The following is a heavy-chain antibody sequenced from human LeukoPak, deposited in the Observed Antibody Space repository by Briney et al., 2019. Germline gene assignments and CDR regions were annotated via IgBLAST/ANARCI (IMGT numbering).Heavy chain of an antibody. V-gene: IGHV4-34*01. CDR2: INHSGST. J-gene: IGHJ3*02. D-gene: IGHD5-24*01. Sequence: PSQTLSLTCAIYGGSFSGFYWSWIRQPPRKGLEWIGEINHSGSTNYNPSLKSRVTISVDTSKNQFSLKLSSVTAADTTVYFRASPRWLHAFDIWGPGTMVTVSS. CDR1: GGSFSGFY. CDR3: ASPRWLHAFDI.